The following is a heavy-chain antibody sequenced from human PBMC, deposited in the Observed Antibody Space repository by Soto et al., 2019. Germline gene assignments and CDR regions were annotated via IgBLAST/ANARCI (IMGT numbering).Heavy chain of an antibody. J-gene: IGHJ6*01. Sequence: QVQLVQSGAEEKKPGASVKVSCKASGYTFTSYAMHWVRQAPGQRLEWMGWINAGNGNTKYSQKFQGRVTITRDTSASTAYMELSSLRSEDTAVYYCARDTPVAVAGEYYYYYYGMDVW. CDR2: INAGNGNT. D-gene: IGHD6-19*01. CDR1: GYTFTSYA. CDR3: ARDTPVAVAGEYYYYYYGMDV. V-gene: IGHV1-3*05.